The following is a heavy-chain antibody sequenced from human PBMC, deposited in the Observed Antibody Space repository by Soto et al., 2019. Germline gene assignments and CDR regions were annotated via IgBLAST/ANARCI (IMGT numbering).Heavy chain of an antibody. CDR3: VSRAASRGNGDGGYDS. CDR2: IYWDDDK. D-gene: IGHD3-10*01. V-gene: IGHV2-5*02. J-gene: IGHJ4*02. Sequence: QITLRESGPARVRPTQPLTLTCVFSGFSLSTSGVGVGWIRQPPGKALECLALIYWDDDKRNNPSLKSRLAIHKYTSKTPVALTLTNGDPVDTATYLCVSRAASRGNGDGGYDSWGQGALVTVSS. CDR1: GFSLSTSGVG.